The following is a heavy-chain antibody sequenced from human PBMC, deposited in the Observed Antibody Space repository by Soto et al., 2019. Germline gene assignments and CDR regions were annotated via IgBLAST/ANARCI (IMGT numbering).Heavy chain of an antibody. CDR2: IHHRGST. V-gene: IGHV4-31*03. CDR3: VRGVLS. J-gene: IGHJ1*01. D-gene: IGHD3-10*01. CDR1: GGSISSGGYY. Sequence: QVQLQESGPGLVKASQTLSLTCNVSGGSISSGGYYWTWIRQHPGKGLEWIGNIHHRGSTFYNPSLKSRVSISVDKSKNQFSLKLSSVTAADMAVYFCVRGVLSWGQGTLVTVSS.